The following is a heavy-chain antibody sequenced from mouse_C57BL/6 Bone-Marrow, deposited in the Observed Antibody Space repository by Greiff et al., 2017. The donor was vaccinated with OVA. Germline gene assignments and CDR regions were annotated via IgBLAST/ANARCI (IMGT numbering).Heavy chain of an antibody. Sequence: QVQLQQPGAELVMPGASVKLSCKASGYTFTSYWMHWVKQRPGQGLEWIGEIDPSDSSTNYNQKFKGKSTLTVDKSSSTAYMQLSSLTSEDSAVYYCAREDLFDCYFDVWGTGTTVTVSS. CDR3: AREDLFDCYFDV. J-gene: IGHJ1*03. V-gene: IGHV1-69*01. CDR2: IDPSDSST. CDR1: GYTFTSYW.